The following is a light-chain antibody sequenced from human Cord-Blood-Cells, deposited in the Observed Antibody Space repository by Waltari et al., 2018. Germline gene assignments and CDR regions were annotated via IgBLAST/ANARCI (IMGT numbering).Light chain of an antibody. Sequence: EIVMTQSPATLSVSPGERATLSCRASQSVSSNLAWSQQKPGQAPRLLINGASTRATGIPARFSGSGYGTEFTLTISSLQSEDFAGYYCQQYNNWPYTFGQGTKLEIK. CDR3: QQYNNWPYT. V-gene: IGKV3-15*01. J-gene: IGKJ2*01. CDR2: GAS. CDR1: QSVSSN.